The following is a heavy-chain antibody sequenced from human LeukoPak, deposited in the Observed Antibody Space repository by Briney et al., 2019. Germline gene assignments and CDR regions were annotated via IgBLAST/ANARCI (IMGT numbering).Heavy chain of an antibody. V-gene: IGHV3-72*01. D-gene: IGHD3-10*01. CDR3: TREALNHGSGTYYIGSFDF. Sequence: GGSLRLSCAASGFTFSDHFMDWVRQAPGKGLEWVGRARNKANSYSVEYAESVRGRFTISRDDSENSLYLQMNSLKTEDTAVYYCTREALNHGSGTYYIGSFDFWGQGTLVTVSS. J-gene: IGHJ4*02. CDR2: ARNKANSYSV. CDR1: GFTFSDHF.